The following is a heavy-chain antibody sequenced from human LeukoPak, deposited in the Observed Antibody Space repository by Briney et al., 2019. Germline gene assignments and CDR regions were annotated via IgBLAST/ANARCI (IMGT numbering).Heavy chain of an antibody. V-gene: IGHV4-39*07. CDR1: GGSISSSSYY. CDR2: IYYSGST. J-gene: IGHJ6*02. CDR3: ARDPVDTAMVYYYGMDV. D-gene: IGHD5-18*01. Sequence: SETLSLTCTVSGGSISSSSYYWGWIRQPPGKGLEWIGSIYYSGSTYYNPSLKSRVTISVDTSKNRFSLKLSSVTAADTAVYYCARDPVDTAMVYYYGMDVWGQGTTVTVSS.